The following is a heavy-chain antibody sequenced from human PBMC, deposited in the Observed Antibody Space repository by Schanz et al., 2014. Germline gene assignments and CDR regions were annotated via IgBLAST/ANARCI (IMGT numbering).Heavy chain of an antibody. CDR3: AKDVRPVANTVHFYYMDV. V-gene: IGHV1-69*08. CDR2: IIPILGIA. D-gene: IGHD6-19*01. J-gene: IGHJ6*02. Sequence: QVQLVQSGAEVKKPGSSVKVSCKASGGTFSTYTISWVRQAPGQGLEWMGRIIPILGIANYAQKFQGRVTITADKSTFTAYMDVSSLRSEDTALYYCAKDVRPVANTVHFYYMDVWGQGTTVTVSS. CDR1: GGTFSTYT.